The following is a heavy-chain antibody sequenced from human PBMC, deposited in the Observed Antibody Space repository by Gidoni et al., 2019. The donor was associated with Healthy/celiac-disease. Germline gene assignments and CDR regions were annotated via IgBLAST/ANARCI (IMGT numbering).Heavy chain of an antibody. V-gene: IGHV4-4*07. J-gene: IGHJ3*02. Sequence: QVQLQESGPGLVKPSETLSLTCTVSGGSISSYYWSWIRQPAGKGLEWIGRIYTSGSTNYNPSLKSRVTMSVDTSKNQFSLKLSSVTAADTAVYYCARDTIRYFDWLAPGLDAFDIWGQGTMVTVSS. D-gene: IGHD3-9*01. CDR3: ARDTIRYFDWLAPGLDAFDI. CDR1: GGSISSYY. CDR2: IYTSGST.